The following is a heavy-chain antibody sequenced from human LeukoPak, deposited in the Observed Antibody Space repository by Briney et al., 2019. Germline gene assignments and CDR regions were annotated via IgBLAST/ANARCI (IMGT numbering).Heavy chain of an antibody. D-gene: IGHD3-22*01. CDR2: INPNSGGT. J-gene: IGHJ4*02. CDR1: GGTFSSYA. V-gene: IGHV1-2*06. CDR3: ARGPPIQLWLYDSSGYPPRDFDY. Sequence: GASVKVSCKASGGTFSSYAISWVRQAPGQGLEWMGRINPNSGGTNYAQKFQGRVTMTRDTSISTAYMELSRLRSDDTAVYYCARGPPIQLWLYDSSGYPPRDFDYWGQGTLVTVSS.